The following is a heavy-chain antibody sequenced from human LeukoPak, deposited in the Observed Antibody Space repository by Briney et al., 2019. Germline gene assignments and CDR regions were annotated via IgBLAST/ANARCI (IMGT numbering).Heavy chain of an antibody. CDR1: GYTLTSYC. CDR3: ARDRLRCPTY. V-gene: IGHV1-18*01. CDR2: ISAYNGNT. J-gene: IGHJ4*02. Sequence: ASVKVSCKASGYTLTSYCISWVRQAPGQGLEWMGWISAYNGNTNYAQKLQGRGTMTTDTSTSTAYMELRSLRSDDTAVYYCARDRLRCPTYWGQGTLVTVSS. D-gene: IGHD4-17*01.